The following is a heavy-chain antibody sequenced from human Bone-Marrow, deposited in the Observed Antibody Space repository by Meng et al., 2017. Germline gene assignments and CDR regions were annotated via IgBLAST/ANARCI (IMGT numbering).Heavy chain of an antibody. Sequence: GGSLRLSCAASGFTFSNYGMNWVRQAPGKGLEWVAVIYYDGSNRYYADSVKGRFTISEDNSKNTLYLQMNSLRAEDTAVYYCATYNWETEYWGQGTLVTVSS. V-gene: IGHV3-33*03. CDR2: IYYDGSNR. CDR1: GFTFSNYG. J-gene: IGHJ4*02. D-gene: IGHD1-20*01. CDR3: ATYNWETEY.